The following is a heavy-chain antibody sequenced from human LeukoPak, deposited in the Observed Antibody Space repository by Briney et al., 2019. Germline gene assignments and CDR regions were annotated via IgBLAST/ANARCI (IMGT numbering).Heavy chain of an antibody. CDR3: ARGYSSSWSFDY. CDR2: ISSSSSYT. CDR1: GFTFSDYY. J-gene: IGHJ4*02. D-gene: IGHD6-13*01. V-gene: IGHV3-11*06. Sequence: GSLRLSCAASGFTFSDYYMSWIRQAPGKGLEWVSYISSSSSYTNYADSVKGRFTISRDNAKNSLYLQMNSLRAEDTAVYYCARGYSSSWSFDYWGQGTLVTVSS.